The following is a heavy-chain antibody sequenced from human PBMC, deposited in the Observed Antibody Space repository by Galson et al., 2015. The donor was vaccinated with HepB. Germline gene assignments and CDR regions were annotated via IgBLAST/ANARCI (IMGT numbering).Heavy chain of an antibody. CDR1: GFNFSNYY. Sequence: SLRLSCAASGFNFSNYYMNWIRQAPGKGLEWVSYISGSSSYTDYGDSVSGRFTISRDNARNVVYLQMNTLQVDDTAVYYCARDGGNDAFDLWGQGAMVTVSS. V-gene: IGHV3-11*06. J-gene: IGHJ3*01. CDR3: ARDGGNDAFDL. D-gene: IGHD4-23*01. CDR2: ISGSSSYT.